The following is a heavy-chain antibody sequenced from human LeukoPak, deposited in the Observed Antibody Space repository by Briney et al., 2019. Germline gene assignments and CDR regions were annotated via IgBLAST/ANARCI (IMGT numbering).Heavy chain of an antibody. D-gene: IGHD2-8*01. Sequence: ASVKVSCKASGYTFTSYGISWVRQAPGQGLEWMGWIHTNTGNPTYAQGFTGRFVFSLDTSVSTAYLQISSLKAEDTAVYYCARFNGATTFDIWGQGTMVTVSS. CDR3: ARFNGATTFDI. V-gene: IGHV7-4-1*02. CDR2: IHTNTGNP. CDR1: GYTFTSYG. J-gene: IGHJ3*02.